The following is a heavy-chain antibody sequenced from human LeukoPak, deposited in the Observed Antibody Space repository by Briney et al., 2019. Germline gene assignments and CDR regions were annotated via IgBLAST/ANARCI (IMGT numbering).Heavy chain of an antibody. J-gene: IGHJ5*02. Sequence: GESLKVSCQASGYSFTSYWIGWVRQMPGKGLEWMGIIYPGDSDTRYSPSFQGQVTISADKSISTAYLQWSSLKASDTAMYYCARLWRNNWFDPWGQGTLVTVSS. CDR3: ARLWRNNWFDP. D-gene: IGHD2-21*01. CDR1: GYSFTSYW. V-gene: IGHV5-51*01. CDR2: IYPGDSDT.